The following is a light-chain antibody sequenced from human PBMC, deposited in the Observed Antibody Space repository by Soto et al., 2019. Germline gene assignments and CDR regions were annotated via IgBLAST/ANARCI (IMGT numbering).Light chain of an antibody. CDR2: LGS. Sequence: DIVMTQSPLSLPVTPGEPASISCRSSQSLLHTTGYNYLHWYLQKPGQSPQLLMYLGSDRASGVPDRFSGSGSGTDFTLTISRVEAEDVGVYYCMQDLQTNFNFGPGTKVDIK. V-gene: IGKV2-28*01. CDR3: MQDLQTNFN. J-gene: IGKJ3*01. CDR1: QSLLHTTGYNY.